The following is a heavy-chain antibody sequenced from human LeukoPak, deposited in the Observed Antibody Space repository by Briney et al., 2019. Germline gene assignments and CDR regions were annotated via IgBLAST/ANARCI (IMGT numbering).Heavy chain of an antibody. J-gene: IGHJ4*02. Sequence: GGSLRLSCAASGFTVSSYSMNWVRQAPGKGLEWVSSISSSSSYIYYADSVKGRFTISRDNAKNSLYLQMNSLRAEDTAVYYCARASLDSGSYYDYFDYWGQGTLVTVSS. CDR2: ISSSSSYI. CDR3: ARASLDSGSYYDYFDY. V-gene: IGHV3-21*01. D-gene: IGHD1-26*01. CDR1: GFTVSSYS.